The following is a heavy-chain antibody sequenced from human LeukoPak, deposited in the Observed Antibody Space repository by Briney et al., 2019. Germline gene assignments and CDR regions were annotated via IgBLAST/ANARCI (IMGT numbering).Heavy chain of an antibody. D-gene: IGHD3-22*01. J-gene: IGHJ4*02. CDR2: ISWDDDK. Sequence: SGPTLVNPTQTLTLTCTFSGFSLSTSGVGVDWIRQAPGKALEWLALISWDDDKCYSPSLKSSLTITKDTSKNQVVLTLTHMDPVDTATYYCARRQANYYDSSGYFNYYFDYCGQGTLVTVSS. CDR1: GFSLSTSGVG. V-gene: IGHV2-5*02. CDR3: ARRQANYYDSSGYFNYYFDY.